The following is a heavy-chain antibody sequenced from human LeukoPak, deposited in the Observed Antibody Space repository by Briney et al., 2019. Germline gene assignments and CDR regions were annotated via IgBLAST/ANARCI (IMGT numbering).Heavy chain of an antibody. CDR2: ISGSGGST. CDR3: ASSKVVATISFDY. D-gene: IGHD5-12*01. V-gene: IGHV3-23*01. CDR1: GFTFSSYA. Sequence: GGPLRLSCAASGFTFSSYAMSWVRQAPGKGLEWVSAISGSGGSTYYADSVKGRFTISRDNSKNTLYLQMNSLRAEDTAVYYCASSKVVATISFDYWGQGTLVTVSS. J-gene: IGHJ4*02.